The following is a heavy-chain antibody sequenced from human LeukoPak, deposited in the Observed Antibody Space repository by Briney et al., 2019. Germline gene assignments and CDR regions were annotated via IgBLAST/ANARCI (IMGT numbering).Heavy chain of an antibody. CDR2: IYYSGTT. D-gene: IGHD1-26*01. Sequence: KPSETLSLTCTVSGGSMTGSYWSWIRQPPGKGLEWIGYIYYSGTTNYNPPLKSRVTISVDTSKNQFSLKLTSVTATDTAVYFCARGGWSLDLCGRGTLVAVSS. J-gene: IGHJ2*01. CDR1: GGSMTGSY. CDR3: ARGGWSLDL. V-gene: IGHV4-59*01.